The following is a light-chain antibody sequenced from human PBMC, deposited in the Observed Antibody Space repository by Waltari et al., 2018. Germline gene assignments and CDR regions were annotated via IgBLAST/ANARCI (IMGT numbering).Light chain of an antibody. V-gene: IGKV1-5*01. CDR3: QQYNSYSLLP. CDR2: EAS. Sequence: CRGSKSISERLAWYQQKPGKAPMLLIYEASTVEGEVPSRFSGSRSGTEFTLTDSSLHPDDFATDYCQQYNSYSLLPFGGGTEVEIK. J-gene: IGKJ4*01. CDR1: KSISER.